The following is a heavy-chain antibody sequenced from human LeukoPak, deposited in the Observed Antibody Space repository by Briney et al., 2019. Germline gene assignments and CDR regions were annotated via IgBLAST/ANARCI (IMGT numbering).Heavy chain of an antibody. Sequence: GESLKISCKGSGYSFTSYWIGWVRPMPGKGLEWMGIIYPGDSDTRYSPSFQGQVTISADKSISTAYLQWSSLKASDTAMYYCARRHCSGGSCYSDFGYWGQGTLVTVSS. V-gene: IGHV5-51*01. CDR2: IYPGDSDT. J-gene: IGHJ4*02. CDR1: GYSFTSYW. D-gene: IGHD2-15*01. CDR3: ARRHCSGGSCYSDFGY.